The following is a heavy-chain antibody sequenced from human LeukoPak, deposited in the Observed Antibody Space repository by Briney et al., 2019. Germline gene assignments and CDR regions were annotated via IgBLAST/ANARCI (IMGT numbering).Heavy chain of an antibody. Sequence: ASVKVSCKASGYTFTRYYMHWVRQAPGQGLEWMGWINPNSGGTNYAQKFQGRVTMTRDTSISTAYMELSRLRSDDTAVYYCARVATMVRGVPGRYNWFDPWGQGTLVTVSS. CDR3: ARVATMVRGVPGRYNWFDP. CDR2: INPNSGGT. V-gene: IGHV1-2*02. D-gene: IGHD3-10*01. J-gene: IGHJ5*02. CDR1: GYTFTRYY.